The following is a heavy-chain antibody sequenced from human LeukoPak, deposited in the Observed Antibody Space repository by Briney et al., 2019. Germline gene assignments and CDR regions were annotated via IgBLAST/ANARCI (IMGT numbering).Heavy chain of an antibody. CDR1: GFTVSSNY. CDR3: AGYGDYTSPYYYMDV. CDR2: IYSGGST. Sequence: PPGGSLRLSCAASGFTVSSNYMSWVRQAPGKGLEWVSVIYSGGSTYYADSVKGRFTISRDNSKNTLYLQMNGLRAEDTAVYYCAGYGDYTSPYYYMDVWGKGTTVTVSS. D-gene: IGHD4-17*01. J-gene: IGHJ6*03. V-gene: IGHV3-53*01.